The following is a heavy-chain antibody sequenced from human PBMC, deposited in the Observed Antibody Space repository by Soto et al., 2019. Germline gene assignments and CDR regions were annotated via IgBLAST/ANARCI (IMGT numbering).Heavy chain of an antibody. CDR3: ASSFEYKWIDP. CDR2: IYHSGST. V-gene: IGHV4-4*02. CDR1: SGSISSSNW. D-gene: IGHD6-6*01. Sequence: QVQLQESGPGLVEPSGTLSLTCGVSSGSISSSNWWSWVRQPPGKGLEWIGEIYHSGSTNYNPSLKSRVTMSVDKSKNQFSLKLTAVTAADTAVYYCASSFEYKWIDPWGQGTLVTVST. J-gene: IGHJ5*02.